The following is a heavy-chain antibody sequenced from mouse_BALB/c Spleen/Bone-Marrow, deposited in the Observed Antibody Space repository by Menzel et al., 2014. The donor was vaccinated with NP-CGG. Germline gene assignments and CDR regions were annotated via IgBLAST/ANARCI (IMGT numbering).Heavy chain of an antibody. J-gene: IGHJ3*01. Sequence: EVMLVESGGGLVHPGGSLKLSCAASGFDFXTFWMSWVRQAPGKGLEWIGEINPDRRTINYSPSLKDKFVISRDNAKNTLYLLMSKVRSEDTALYYCARLHYYGYGAYWGQGTLVTVSA. CDR2: INPDRRTI. D-gene: IGHD1-2*01. CDR3: ARLHYYGYGAY. V-gene: IGHV4-1*02. CDR1: GFDFXTFW.